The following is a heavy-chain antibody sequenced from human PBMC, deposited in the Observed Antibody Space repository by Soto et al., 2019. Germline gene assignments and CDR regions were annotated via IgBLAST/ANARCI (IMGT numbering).Heavy chain of an antibody. Sequence: SETLSLTCTVSAGSIRSGDYYWTWIRQPPGKGLEWIGYIYYSGSTYYNPSLKSRVTMSVDTSKNQFSLKLSSVTAADTAVYHCARDLYSGYFDYWGQGTLVTVSS. CDR1: AGSIRSGDYY. D-gene: IGHD5-12*01. V-gene: IGHV4-31*02. CDR2: IYYSGST. CDR3: ARDLYSGYFDY. J-gene: IGHJ4*02.